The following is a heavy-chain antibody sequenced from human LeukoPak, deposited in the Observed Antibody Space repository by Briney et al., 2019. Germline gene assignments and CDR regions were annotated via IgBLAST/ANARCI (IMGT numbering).Heavy chain of an antibody. Sequence: GGSLRLSCAASGFTFSSYAMHWVRQAPGKGLEWVAVISYDGNNKYYADSVKGRFTISRDNSKNTLYLQMNSLRAEDTAVYYCARGPDYYMDVWGKGTTVTVSS. V-gene: IGHV3-30-3*01. J-gene: IGHJ6*03. CDR2: ISYDGNNK. CDR3: ARGPDYYMDV. CDR1: GFTFSSYA.